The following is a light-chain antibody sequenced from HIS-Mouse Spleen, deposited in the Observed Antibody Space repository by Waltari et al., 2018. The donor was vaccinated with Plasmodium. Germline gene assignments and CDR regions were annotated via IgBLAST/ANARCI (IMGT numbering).Light chain of an antibody. Sequence: DIQITHPPSPLSASDGDRVTITCRASQSMSSWLAWYQQKPGKAPKLLIYKASSLESGGPSRFSGSGSGTEFTLTISSLQPDDFATYYCQQYNSYSWTFGQGTKVEIK. CDR2: KAS. V-gene: IGKV1-5*03. J-gene: IGKJ1*01. CDR1: QSMSSW. CDR3: QQYNSYSWT.